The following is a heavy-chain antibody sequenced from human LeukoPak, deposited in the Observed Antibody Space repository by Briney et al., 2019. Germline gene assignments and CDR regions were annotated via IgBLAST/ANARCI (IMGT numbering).Heavy chain of an antibody. V-gene: IGHV4-34*01. CDR2: INDSGTI. Sequence: SETLSLTCAVYGGSFSNYYWSWIRQSPGKGLEWIGEINDSGTINYNPSLMSRVSISVDKSKNQFSLKLSSVTAADTAVYYCARRWNYGRNYYIDVWGKGATVSVSS. CDR1: GGSFSNYY. D-gene: IGHD1-7*01. CDR3: ARRWNYGRNYYIDV. J-gene: IGHJ6*03.